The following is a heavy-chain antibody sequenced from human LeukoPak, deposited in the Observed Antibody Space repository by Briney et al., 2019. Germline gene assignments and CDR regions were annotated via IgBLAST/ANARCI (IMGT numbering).Heavy chain of an antibody. CDR2: ISGSGGST. CDR3: AKDVRSSSANYMDV. Sequence: PGGSLRLSCAASGFTFSSYAMSWVRQAPGKGLEWVSAISGSGGSTYYADSVKGRFTISRDNSKNTLYLQMNSLRAEDTAVYYCAKDVRSSSANYMDVWGKGTAVTVSS. V-gene: IGHV3-23*01. CDR1: GFTFSSYA. D-gene: IGHD6-6*01. J-gene: IGHJ6*03.